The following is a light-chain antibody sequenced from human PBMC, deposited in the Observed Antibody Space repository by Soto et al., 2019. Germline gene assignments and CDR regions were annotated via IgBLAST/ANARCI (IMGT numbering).Light chain of an antibody. Sequence: QSVLTQPASVSGSPGQSSTISCTGTSSDVGGYNYVSWYQQHPGKAPKLMIYEVSNRPSGVSNRFSGSKSGNTASLTISGLQAEYEADYYCSSYTSSSTLVVFGGGTKVTVL. V-gene: IGLV2-14*01. J-gene: IGLJ2*01. CDR2: EVS. CDR3: SSYTSSSTLVV. CDR1: SSDVGGYNY.